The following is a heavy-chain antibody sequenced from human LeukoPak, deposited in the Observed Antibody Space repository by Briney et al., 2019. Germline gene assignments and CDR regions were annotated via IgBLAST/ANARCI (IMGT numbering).Heavy chain of an antibody. D-gene: IGHD2-15*01. CDR1: GFSFSTYA. CDR3: AKASVGHCSGAFCYHFDS. V-gene: IGHV3-23*01. Sequence: GGSLRVSCAASGFSFSTYAMSCVRQTPGKGLEWVAAISGSNPGTYHANSVRGRFTISRDNSKNTLHLQMTGLRAEDTAIYYCAKASVGHCSGAFCYHFDSWGQGTLVTVSS. CDR2: ISGSNPGT. J-gene: IGHJ4*02.